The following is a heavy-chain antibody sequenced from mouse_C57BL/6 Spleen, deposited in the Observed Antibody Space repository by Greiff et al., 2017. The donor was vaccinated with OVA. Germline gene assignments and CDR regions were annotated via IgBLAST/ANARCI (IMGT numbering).Heavy chain of an antibody. V-gene: IGHV1-9*01. J-gene: IGHJ3*01. D-gene: IGHD3-3*01. CDR1: GYTFTGYW. CDR2: ILPGSGST. CDR3: ARGAEGLFAY. Sequence: VQLQQSGAELMKPGASVKLSCKATGYTFTGYWIEWVKQRPGHGLEWIGEILPGSGSTTYNEKFKGKATFTEDTSSNTAYMQLSRLTTEDSAIYYCARGAEGLFAYWGQGTLVTVSA.